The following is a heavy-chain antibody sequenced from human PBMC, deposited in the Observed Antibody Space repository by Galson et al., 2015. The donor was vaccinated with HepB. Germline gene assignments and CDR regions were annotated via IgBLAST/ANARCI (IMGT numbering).Heavy chain of an antibody. CDR3: TTEFKQWLGDLFDY. Sequence: SLRLSCAASGFTFSNAWMSWVRQAPGKGLEWVGRIKRNTDGGTTDYAAPVKGRFTISRDDSKNTLYLQMNSLTTEDTAVYYCTTEFKQWLGDLFDYWGQGTLVTVPS. J-gene: IGHJ4*02. D-gene: IGHD6-19*01. V-gene: IGHV3-15*01. CDR2: IKRNTDGGTT. CDR1: GFTFSNAW.